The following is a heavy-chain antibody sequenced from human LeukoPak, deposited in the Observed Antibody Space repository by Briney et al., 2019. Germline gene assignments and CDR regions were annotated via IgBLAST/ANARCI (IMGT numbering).Heavy chain of an antibody. D-gene: IGHD2-21*02. CDR2: ISSSSSYI. CDR1: GFTFSSYS. V-gene: IGHV3-21*01. Sequence: GGSLRLSCAASGFTFSSYSMNWVRQAPGKGLEWVSSISSSSSYIYYADSVKGRFTISRDNAKSSLYLQMNSLRAEDTAVYYCARGLVPYCGGDCYQDAFDIWGQGTKVTVSS. CDR3: ARGLVPYCGGDCYQDAFDI. J-gene: IGHJ3*02.